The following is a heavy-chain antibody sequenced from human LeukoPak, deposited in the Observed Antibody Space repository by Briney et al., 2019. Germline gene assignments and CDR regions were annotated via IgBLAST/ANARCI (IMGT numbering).Heavy chain of an antibody. Sequence: GGSLRLSCEASGFTFNTYGMHWVRQAPGKGLEWVAFIRSDGGKKDYADSVRGRFTISRDNSKNTVYMQMDSLRPEDTALYYCARVAKERVGGVYYFDYWGQGTLVTVSS. V-gene: IGHV3-30*02. CDR2: IRSDGGKK. CDR3: ARVAKERVGGVYYFDY. D-gene: IGHD1-1*01. CDR1: GFTFNTYG. J-gene: IGHJ4*02.